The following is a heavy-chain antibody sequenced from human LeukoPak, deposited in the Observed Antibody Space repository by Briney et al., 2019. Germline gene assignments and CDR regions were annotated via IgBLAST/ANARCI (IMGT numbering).Heavy chain of an antibody. CDR2: IWHDGGNT. CDR1: GFSVSSYF. D-gene: IGHD2-15*01. Sequence: VWALRLSCAASGFSVSSYFLLWVRPAPGKGLEGVAGIWHDGGNTYYAHSVKGRFTISRDNSKNTLYLQMNSLRAEDTAVYYCARGNKLPSHYWGQGTLVTVSS. J-gene: IGHJ4*02. CDR3: ARGNKLPSHY. V-gene: IGHV3-33*01.